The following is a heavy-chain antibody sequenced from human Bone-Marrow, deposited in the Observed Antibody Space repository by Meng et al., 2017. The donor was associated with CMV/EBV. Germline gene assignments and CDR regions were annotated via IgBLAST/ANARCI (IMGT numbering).Heavy chain of an antibody. J-gene: IGHJ4*02. CDR1: GFTFSSHS. CDR3: ARAMSGGTYYVYFDY. V-gene: IGHV3-48*04. D-gene: IGHD1-26*01. CDR2: ISPRSSTV. Sequence: GGSLRLSCAASGFTFSSHSMDWVRQAPGRGLEWVSYISPRSSTVDYAETVKGRFTIFRDNAKNSLYLQMNSLRAEDTAVYYCARAMSGGTYYVYFDYWGQGTLVTVSS.